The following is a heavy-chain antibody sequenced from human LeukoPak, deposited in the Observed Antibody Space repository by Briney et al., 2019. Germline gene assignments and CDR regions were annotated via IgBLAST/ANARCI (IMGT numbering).Heavy chain of an antibody. Sequence: PGESLKISCKGSGYSFTSYWNGWVRQMPGKGLEWRGSIYPGDSDTRYSPSFQGQVNISADKSLSNACLPWSRLEASATAMYYCARMGTVYYYYYMDVWGKGTTVTVSS. V-gene: IGHV5-51*01. D-gene: IGHD4-17*01. CDR1: GYSFTSYW. CDR3: ARMGTVYYYYYMDV. J-gene: IGHJ6*03. CDR2: IYPGDSDT.